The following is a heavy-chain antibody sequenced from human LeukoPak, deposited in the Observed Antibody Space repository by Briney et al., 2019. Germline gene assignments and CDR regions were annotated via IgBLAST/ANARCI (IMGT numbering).Heavy chain of an antibody. CDR1: GFSFSSYN. CDR2: IWSDGSSQ. D-gene: IGHD7-27*01. J-gene: IGHJ5*02. CDR3: ASDNWGPES. Sequence: GNSLRLSCAASGFSFSSYNMHWIRRAPGKGLEWVAFIWSDGSSQNYADSVKGRFTISRDNSKNTLYLQISTLRVEDTAVYYCASDNWGPESWGKEPLVTVS. V-gene: IGHV3-33*03.